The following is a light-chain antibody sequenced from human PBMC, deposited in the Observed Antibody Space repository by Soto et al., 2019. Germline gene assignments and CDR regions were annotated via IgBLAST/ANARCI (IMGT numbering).Light chain of an antibody. J-gene: IGKJ4*01. Sequence: IVMTQSPLSLPVTPGEPASISCRSSQSLLHSNGYNYLDWYLQKPGQSPQLLIFLGSNRAPGVPDRFSGSGSGTDFTLKISRVEAEDVGSYYCMQAVQIPLAFGGGTKVEIK. CDR1: QSLLHSNGYNY. CDR3: MQAVQIPLA. V-gene: IGKV2-28*01. CDR2: LGS.